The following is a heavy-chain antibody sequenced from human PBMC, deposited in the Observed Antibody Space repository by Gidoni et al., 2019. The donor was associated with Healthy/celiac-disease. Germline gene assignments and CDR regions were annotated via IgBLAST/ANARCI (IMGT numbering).Heavy chain of an antibody. CDR1: GGSLSSGDYY. CDR3: ARAGGYGDYNWYFDL. D-gene: IGHD4-17*01. Sequence: QVQLQESGPGLVKPSQTLSLTCTGSGGSLSSGDYYWSWIRQPPWKGLELIGYIYYSGSTYYNPSLKSRVTISVDTSKNQFSLKLGSVTAADTAVYYCARAGGYGDYNWYFDLWGRGTLVTVSS. J-gene: IGHJ2*01. V-gene: IGHV4-30-4*01. CDR2: IYYSGST.